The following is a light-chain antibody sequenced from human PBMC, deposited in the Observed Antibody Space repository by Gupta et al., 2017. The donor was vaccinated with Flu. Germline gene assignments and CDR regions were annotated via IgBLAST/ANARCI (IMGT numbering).Light chain of an antibody. V-gene: IGKV1-39*01. CDR2: SAS. J-gene: IGKJ3*01. CDR3: QQSDTTPFT. CDR1: QTISTF. Sequence: DIQMTQSPSSLSASVGDRVTITCRASQTISTFLNWYQQKPGKAPNLLIYSASNLQSGVPSRFSGGGSGTDFTLTISGLQLEDFATYYCQQSDTTPFTFGHGTKVDIK.